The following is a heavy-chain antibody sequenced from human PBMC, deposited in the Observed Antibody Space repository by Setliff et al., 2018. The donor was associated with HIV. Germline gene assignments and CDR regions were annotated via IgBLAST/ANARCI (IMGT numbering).Heavy chain of an antibody. CDR1: GGSISSGSYY. J-gene: IGHJ4*02. CDR3: ARAPGAYYSDGSGYPIGIRFDY. D-gene: IGHD3-22*01. CDR2: IYTSGST. Sequence: SETLSLTCTVSGGSISSGSYYWSWMRQPAGKGLEWIGHIYTSGSTNYNPSLKSRVTISVDTSKNQFSLKLSSVTAADTAVYYCARAPGAYYSDGSGYPIGIRFDYWGQGTLVTVSS. V-gene: IGHV4-61*09.